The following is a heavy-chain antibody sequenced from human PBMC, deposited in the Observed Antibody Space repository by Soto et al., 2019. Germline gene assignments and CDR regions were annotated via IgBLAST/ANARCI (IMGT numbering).Heavy chain of an antibody. J-gene: IGHJ4*02. CDR2: IKSKTDGGTT. V-gene: IGHV3-15*01. D-gene: IGHD1-7*01. CDR1: GFTFSNAW. CDR3: TTDPVAFNWNYDGFFDY. Sequence: PGGSLRLSCAASGFTFSNAWMSWVRQAPGKGLEWVGRIKSKTDGGTTDYAAPVKGRFTISRDDSKNTLHLQMNSLKTEDTAVYYCTTDPVAFNWNYDGFFDYWGQGTLVTVSS.